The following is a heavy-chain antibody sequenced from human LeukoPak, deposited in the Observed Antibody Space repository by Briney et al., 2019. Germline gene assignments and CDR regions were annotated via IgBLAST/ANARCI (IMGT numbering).Heavy chain of an antibody. J-gene: IGHJ6*02. CDR2: MNPNSGNT. V-gene: IGHV1-8*01. CDR3: ASGYCSSTSCYYYYGMDV. CDR1: GYTFTSYD. D-gene: IGHD2-2*01. Sequence: GASVKVSGKASGYTFTSYDINCVRQATGQGLEWMGWMNPNSGNTGYAQKFQGRVTMTRNTSISTAYMELSSLRSEDTAVYYCASGYCSSTSCYYYYGMDVWGQGTTVTVSS.